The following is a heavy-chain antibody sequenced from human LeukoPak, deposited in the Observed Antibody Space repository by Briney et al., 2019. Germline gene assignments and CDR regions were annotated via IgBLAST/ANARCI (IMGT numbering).Heavy chain of an antibody. V-gene: IGHV3-23*01. CDR3: ARGGYDSSGYLCYFDY. CDR1: GFTFSSYV. CDR2: ISGRGSST. D-gene: IGHD3-22*01. Sequence: PGGSLRLSCAASGFTFSSYVMSWVRQAPGKGLEWVSGISGRGSSTYYADSVKGRFTISRDNAKNSLYLQMNSLRAEDTAVYYCARGGYDSSGYLCYFDYWGQGTLVTVSS. J-gene: IGHJ4*02.